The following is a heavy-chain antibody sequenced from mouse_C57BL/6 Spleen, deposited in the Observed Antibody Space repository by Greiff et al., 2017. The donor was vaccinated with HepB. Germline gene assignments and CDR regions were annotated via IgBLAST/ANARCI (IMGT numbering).Heavy chain of an antibody. CDR1: GFTFSSYG. CDR2: ISSGGSYT. CDR3: ASLITGYYFDY. V-gene: IGHV5-6*01. J-gene: IGHJ2*01. Sequence: EVQLVESGGDLVKPGGSLKLSCAASGFTFSSYGISWVRQTPDKRLEWVATISSGGSYTYYPDSVKGRFTISRDNAKNTLYLQMSSLKSEDTAMYYCASLITGYYFDYWGQGTTLTVSS.